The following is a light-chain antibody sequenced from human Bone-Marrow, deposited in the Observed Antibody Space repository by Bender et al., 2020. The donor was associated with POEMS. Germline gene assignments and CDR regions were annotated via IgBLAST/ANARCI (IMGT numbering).Light chain of an antibody. V-gene: IGLV1-44*01. CDR2: RDT. Sequence: QSVLTQPPSASGTPGQRVTISCSGSNSNIGTNAVNWYQQFPGTAPKLLTYRDTQRPSGVPDRVSGSKSGTSASLAISGLQSDDEADYYCAAWDAGLSGGVFGGGTKLTVL. J-gene: IGLJ3*02. CDR1: NSNIGTNA. CDR3: AAWDAGLSGGV.